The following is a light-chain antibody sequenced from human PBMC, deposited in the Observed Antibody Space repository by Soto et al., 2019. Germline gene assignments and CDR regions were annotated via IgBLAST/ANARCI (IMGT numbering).Light chain of an antibody. J-gene: IGKJ1*01. Sequence: EIVMTQSPATLSVSPGERATLSCRASQSISSNLAWYQQKPGQAPRLFMFRTSIRVTGVPDRFSGSGSGTEFTLTISSLQPDDFAVYYCQQRSNWWTFGPGTKVDI. CDR1: QSISSN. CDR3: QQRSNWWT. CDR2: RTS. V-gene: IGKV3-15*01.